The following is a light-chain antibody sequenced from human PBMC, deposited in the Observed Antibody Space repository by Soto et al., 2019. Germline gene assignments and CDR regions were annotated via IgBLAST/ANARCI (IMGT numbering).Light chain of an antibody. CDR3: QQRSNWPIT. Sequence: EVVMTQSPATLSVSPGERATLSCRASQTVSRNLAWYQQRPGQAPRLLIYDISNRAAGVPARFSGSGSETEFTLTIRSLQSEDFAVYYCQQRSNWPITFGQGTRLEI. V-gene: IGKV3-15*01. CDR2: DIS. CDR1: QTVSRN. J-gene: IGKJ5*01.